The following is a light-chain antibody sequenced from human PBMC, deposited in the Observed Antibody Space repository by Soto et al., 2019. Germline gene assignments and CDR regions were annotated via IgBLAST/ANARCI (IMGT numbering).Light chain of an antibody. CDR1: QRPSAY. CDR3: QQRSDSTYS. J-gene: IGKJ2*01. V-gene: IGKV3-11*02. CDR2: DAS. Sequence: EVVLTQSPATLSLSPGERATLSCRASQRPSAYLAWYQQKPGQAPRLLIYDASNRAPGIPARFSGSGSGRDLTLTISSLEPEDFAFYYCQQRSDSTYSFGQGTQVEIK.